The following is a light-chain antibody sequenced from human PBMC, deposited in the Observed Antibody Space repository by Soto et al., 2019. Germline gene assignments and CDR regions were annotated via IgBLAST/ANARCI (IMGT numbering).Light chain of an antibody. V-gene: IGKV2-28*01. J-gene: IGKJ1*01. Sequence: DIVMTQSPLSLPVTPGEPASISCRSSQSLLYSNGYNYLDWYLQKPGQSPQLLIYLGSNRASGVPDRFSGSGSGTDFTLKISRVEADDVGVYYCMQALQLRTFGQGTKVEIK. CDR2: LGS. CDR3: MQALQLRT. CDR1: QSLLYSNGYNY.